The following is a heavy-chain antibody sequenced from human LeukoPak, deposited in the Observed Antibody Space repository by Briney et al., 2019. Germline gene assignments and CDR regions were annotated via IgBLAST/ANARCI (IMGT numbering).Heavy chain of an antibody. CDR1: GFTFSTYA. D-gene: IGHD6-19*01. V-gene: IGHV3-48*01. Sequence: GGSLRLSCAASGFTFSTYAVTWVRQAPGKGLEWVSYISTTSGTMYYADSVKGRFTISRDNARNSLYLQMNSLRAEDTALYYCAKDMGIAVAGNYGMDVWGQGTTVTVSS. J-gene: IGHJ6*02. CDR2: ISTTSGTM. CDR3: AKDMGIAVAGNYGMDV.